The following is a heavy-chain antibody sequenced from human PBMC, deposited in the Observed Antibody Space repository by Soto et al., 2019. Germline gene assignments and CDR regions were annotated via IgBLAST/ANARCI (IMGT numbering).Heavy chain of an antibody. CDR1: GDSVSSNSSA. V-gene: IGHV6-1*01. CDR2: TYYRSKWYN. Sequence: SQTLSLPCAISGDSVSSNSSACNFIRQSPSRGLEWLGRTYYRSKWYNDYAVSVKSRITINPDTSKNQFSLQLNSVTPEDTAVYYCAREGYYDFWSGYYGMDGWGQGTTVTVSS. CDR3: AREGYYDFWSGYYGMDG. J-gene: IGHJ6*02. D-gene: IGHD3-3*01.